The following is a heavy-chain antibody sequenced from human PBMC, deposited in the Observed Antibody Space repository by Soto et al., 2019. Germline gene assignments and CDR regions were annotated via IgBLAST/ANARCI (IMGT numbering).Heavy chain of an antibody. D-gene: IGHD2-2*01. Sequence: LRLSCAASGFTFSSYAMSWVRQAPGKGLEWVSAISGSGGSTYYADSVKGRFTISRDNSKNTLYLQMNSLRAEDTAVYYCAKGVVPAGQFDYWGQGTLVTVSS. V-gene: IGHV3-23*01. CDR3: AKGVVPAGQFDY. J-gene: IGHJ4*02. CDR1: GFTFSSYA. CDR2: ISGSGGST.